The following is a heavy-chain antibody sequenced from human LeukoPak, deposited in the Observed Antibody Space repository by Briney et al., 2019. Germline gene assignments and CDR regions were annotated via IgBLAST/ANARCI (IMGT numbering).Heavy chain of an antibody. CDR3: ARGRYEISAAMDV. J-gene: IGHJ6*02. Sequence: GGSLRLSCAASGFTFSDYYVSWIRQAPGKGLEWVSVIYSGGSTNYADSVRGRFTISRDNSKNTLYLQMNSLRDEDTAVYYCARGRYEISAAMDVWGQGTTVTVSS. V-gene: IGHV3-53*01. D-gene: IGHD5-12*01. CDR2: IYSGGST. CDR1: GFTFSDYY.